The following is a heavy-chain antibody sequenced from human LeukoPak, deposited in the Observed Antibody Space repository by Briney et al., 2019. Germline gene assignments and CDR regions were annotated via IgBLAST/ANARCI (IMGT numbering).Heavy chain of an antibody. CDR2: ISSSSSYI. D-gene: IGHD3-22*01. CDR3: AGYYYDSSGYYPGY. V-gene: IGHV3-21*01. Sequence: GGSLRLSCAASRFTFSSYSMNWVRQAPGKGLEWVSSISSSSSYIYYADSVKGRFTISRDNAKNSLYLQMNSLRAEDTAVYYCAGYYYDSSGYYPGYLGQGTLVTVSS. J-gene: IGHJ4*02. CDR1: RFTFSSYS.